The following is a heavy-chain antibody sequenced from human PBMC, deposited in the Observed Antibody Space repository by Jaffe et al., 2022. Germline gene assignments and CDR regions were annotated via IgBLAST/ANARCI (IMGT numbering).Heavy chain of an antibody. J-gene: IGHJ5*02. Sequence: EVQLLESGGGLVQPGGSLRLSCAASGFTFSSYAMSWVRQAPGKGLEWVSAISGSGGSTYYADSVKGRFTISRDNSKNTLYLQMNSLRAEDTAVYYCAKDKKVLKATVTTLSPWFDPWGQGTLVTVSS. CDR1: GFTFSSYA. CDR3: AKDKKVLKATVTTLSPWFDP. V-gene: IGHV3-23*01. CDR2: ISGSGGST. D-gene: IGHD4-17*01.